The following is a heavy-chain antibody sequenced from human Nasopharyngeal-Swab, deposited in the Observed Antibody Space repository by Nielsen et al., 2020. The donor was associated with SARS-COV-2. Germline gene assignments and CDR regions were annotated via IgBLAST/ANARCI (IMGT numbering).Heavy chain of an antibody. J-gene: IGHJ5*02. CDR1: GFTFSSYA. V-gene: IGHV3-74*01. Sequence: GESLKISCAASGFTFSSYALSWVRQAPGKGLGWVARISDEGTITNYADSVKGRFTLFRDNTRNTLHLKMISLTAEDQAIYFCTRENLGIFASGNWLDTWGQGTLVTVSS. D-gene: IGHD3-16*01. CDR2: ISDEGTIT. CDR3: TRENLGIFASGNWLDT.